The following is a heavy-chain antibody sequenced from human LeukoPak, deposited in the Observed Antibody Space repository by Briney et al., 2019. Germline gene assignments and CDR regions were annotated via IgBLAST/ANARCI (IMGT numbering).Heavy chain of an antibody. CDR1: NYSITSGYF. Sequence: PSETLSLTCAVSNYSITSGYFWGWIRQPPGKGLEWIASIYHSGSTYYNPSLRNRVTLFVDTSKNQFSLKLTSLTAADTAVYYCARDGVFHDSDGYSFDYWGQGTLVTVSS. CDR2: IYHSGST. V-gene: IGHV4-38-2*02. CDR3: ARDGVFHDSDGYSFDY. J-gene: IGHJ4*02. D-gene: IGHD3-22*01.